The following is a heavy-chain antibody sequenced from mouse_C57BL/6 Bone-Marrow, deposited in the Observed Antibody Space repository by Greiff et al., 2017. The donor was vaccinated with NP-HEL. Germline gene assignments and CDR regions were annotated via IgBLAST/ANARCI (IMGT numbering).Heavy chain of an antibody. Sequence: QVQLQQPGAELVKPGASVKLSCKASGYTFTSYWMHWVKQRPGQGLEWIGMIHPNSGSTNYNEKFKSKATLTVDKSSSTPYMQRSSLTSEDSAVYYCAIYGSRYFDVWGTGTTVTVSS. V-gene: IGHV1-64*01. D-gene: IGHD1-1*01. J-gene: IGHJ1*03. CDR1: GYTFTSYW. CDR3: AIYGSRYFDV. CDR2: IHPNSGST.